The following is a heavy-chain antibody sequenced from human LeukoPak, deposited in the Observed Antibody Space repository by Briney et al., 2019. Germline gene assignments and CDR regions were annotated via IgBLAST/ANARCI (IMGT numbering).Heavy chain of an antibody. CDR3: ARGGGNYYDSSGYYYVSYFQH. CDR2: IIPILGIA. Sequence: ASVKVSCKASGGTFSSYAISWVRQAPGQGLEWMGRIIPILGIANYAQKFQGRVTITADKSTSTAYMELSSLRSEDTAVYYCARGGGNYYDSSGYYYVSYFQHWGQGTLVTVSS. V-gene: IGHV1-69*04. J-gene: IGHJ1*01. D-gene: IGHD3-22*01. CDR1: GGTFSSYA.